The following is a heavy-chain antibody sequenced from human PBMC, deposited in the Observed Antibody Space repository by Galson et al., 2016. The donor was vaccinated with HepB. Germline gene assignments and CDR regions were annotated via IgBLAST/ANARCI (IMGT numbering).Heavy chain of an antibody. Sequence: SVKVSCKASGYTFSGYYMHWVRQAPGQGLEWMGWINPNSGGTNYAQKFQGGVTMTRDTSISTAYMELSRLTSDDTVGYYCARGSIAALRVDPWGQGTLVTVSS. CDR3: ARGSIAALRVDP. J-gene: IGHJ5*02. D-gene: IGHD6-6*01. CDR2: INPNSGGT. V-gene: IGHV1-2*02. CDR1: GYTFSGYY.